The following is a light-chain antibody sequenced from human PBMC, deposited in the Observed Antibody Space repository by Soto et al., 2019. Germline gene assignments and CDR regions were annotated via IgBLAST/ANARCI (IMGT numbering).Light chain of an antibody. V-gene: IGLV2-14*01. J-gene: IGLJ2*01. CDR3: SSYTSSSTLV. CDR2: EVS. CDR1: SNDIGGYNY. Sequence: QSALTQPASVSGSPGQSITFSCTGTSNDIGGYNYVSWYQQHPGKAPNLIIYEVSNRPSGVSNRFSGSKSGNAASLTISGLQAEDEADYYCSSYTSSSTLVFGGGTKVTVL.